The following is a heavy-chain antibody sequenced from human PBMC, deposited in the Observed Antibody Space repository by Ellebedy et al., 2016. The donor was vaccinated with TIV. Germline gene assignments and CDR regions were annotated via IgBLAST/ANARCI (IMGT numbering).Heavy chain of an antibody. Sequence: GGSLRLSCQGLGYNFATYWIAWVRQMPGKGLEWMGIIYPDDSYTTYSPSFQGQVTISVDKSLNTAFLVWSSLKASDTAMYYCAAYTKWGTTYYFDYWGQGTLVTVSS. CDR1: GYNFATYW. CDR3: AAYTKWGTTYYFDY. V-gene: IGHV5-51*01. J-gene: IGHJ4*02. D-gene: IGHD7-27*01. CDR2: IYPDDSYT.